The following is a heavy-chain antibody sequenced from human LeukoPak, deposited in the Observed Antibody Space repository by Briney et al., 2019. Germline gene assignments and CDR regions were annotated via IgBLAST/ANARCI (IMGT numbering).Heavy chain of an antibody. Sequence: SQTLSLTCTVSGGSIGSEGYYWSWFRQHPEKGLEWVGYIYYIGTTSDTYFNPSLKSRLDMSIDPSKNQFSLHLSSVTGADTAVYYCARDPGDLDSTALYYWGQGILVTVSS. V-gene: IGHV4-31*03. D-gene: IGHD2/OR15-2a*01. J-gene: IGHJ4*02. CDR3: ARDPGDLDSTALYY. CDR1: GGSIGSEGYY. CDR2: IYYIGTTSDT.